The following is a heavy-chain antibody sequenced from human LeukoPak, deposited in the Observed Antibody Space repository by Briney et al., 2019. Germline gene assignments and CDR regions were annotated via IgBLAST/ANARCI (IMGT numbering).Heavy chain of an antibody. D-gene: IGHD3-22*01. CDR3: ARDYYDRTGYHDAFDI. J-gene: IGHJ3*02. CDR1: GFTFSSYN. Sequence: GGSLRLSCAASGFTFSSYNMNWVRQAPGKGLEWVSYISSSSSTIYYADSVKGRFTISRDNPKNSLYLQMNSLRDEDTAVYYCARDYYDRTGYHDAFDIWGQGTMVTVSP. V-gene: IGHV3-48*02. CDR2: ISSSSSTI.